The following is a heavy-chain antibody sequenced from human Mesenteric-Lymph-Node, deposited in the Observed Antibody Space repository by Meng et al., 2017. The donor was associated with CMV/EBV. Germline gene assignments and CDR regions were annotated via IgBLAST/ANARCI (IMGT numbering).Heavy chain of an antibody. CDR1: GGTFNSYA. D-gene: IGHD6-19*01. CDR3: AREGVHSSGWLTN. V-gene: IGHV1-69*05. CDR2: IIPIFGTT. Sequence: KAYGGTFNSYAMSWVRQAPGQGLEWMGGIIPIFGTTNYAQKFQGRVTITTDESTSTAHMELSSLRSEDTAVYYCAREGVHSSGWLTNWGQGTLVTVSS. J-gene: IGHJ4*02.